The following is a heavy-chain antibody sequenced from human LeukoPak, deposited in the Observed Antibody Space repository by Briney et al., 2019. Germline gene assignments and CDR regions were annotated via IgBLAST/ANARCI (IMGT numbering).Heavy chain of an antibody. CDR1: GGSISSYY. V-gene: IGHV4-59*08. CDR3: ARVMATAERFFDY. J-gene: IGHJ4*02. CDR2: IYYSGST. D-gene: IGHD5-24*01. Sequence: PSETLSLTCTVSGGSISSYYWSWIRQPPGKGLEWIGYIYYSGSTNYNPSLKSRVTISVDTSKNQFSLKLSSVTVADTAVYYCARVMATAERFFDYWGQGTLVTVSS.